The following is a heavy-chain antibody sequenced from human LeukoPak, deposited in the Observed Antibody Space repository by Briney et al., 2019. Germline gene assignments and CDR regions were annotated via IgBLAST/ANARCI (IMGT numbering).Heavy chain of an antibody. J-gene: IGHJ4*02. Sequence: PSDPQSLTCSVWGGSISRYYWSWLRQPAGKGLEGIGYISYTGSTTYDSSLKSRVTISLDTSQNQFSLKLTSVTPADTAVYYCARTAKYYYGSETYYFFDYWGQGTLVTVSS. V-gene: IGHV4-59*07. CDR3: ARTAKYYYGSETYYFFDY. CDR1: GGSISRYY. CDR2: ISYTGST. D-gene: IGHD3-10*01.